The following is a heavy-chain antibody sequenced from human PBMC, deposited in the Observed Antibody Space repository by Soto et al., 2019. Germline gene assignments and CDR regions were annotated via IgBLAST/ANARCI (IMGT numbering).Heavy chain of an antibody. D-gene: IGHD1-1*01. CDR3: AIGGTKWPQSPFDY. J-gene: IGHJ4*02. CDR1: GHTLTYLS. CDR2: FDPENGDT. Sequence: QVQVEQSGAEVKKPGASVKVSCKVSGHTLTYLSIHWVRQAPGKGLEWMGGFDPENGDTTYLQKFLGRVTMTEDTSTDTAYMQLSSLRSDDTAVYYCAIGGTKWPQSPFDYWGRGTLVTVSS. V-gene: IGHV1-24*01.